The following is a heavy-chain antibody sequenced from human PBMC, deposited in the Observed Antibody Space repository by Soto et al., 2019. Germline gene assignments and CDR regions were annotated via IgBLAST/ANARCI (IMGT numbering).Heavy chain of an antibody. J-gene: IGHJ6*02. CDR3: LRASWNYYYYGMDI. CDR1: GFSFSDSA. D-gene: IGHD1-1*01. V-gene: IGHV3-73*02. CDR2: IRSTAINYET. Sequence: VQLVESGGGLVQPGGSLKLSCAASGFSFSDSAMHWVRQASGKGLEWVGRIRSTAINYETAYAASVQGRFTISRDDSKNTAYLQMNSLRTEDTAVYYCLRASWNYYYYGMDIWGQGTTVTVSS.